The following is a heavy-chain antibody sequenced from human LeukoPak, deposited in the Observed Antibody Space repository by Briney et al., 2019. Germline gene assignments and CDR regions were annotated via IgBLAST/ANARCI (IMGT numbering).Heavy chain of an antibody. J-gene: IGHJ4*02. CDR1: GFTFDDYC. V-gene: IGHV3-20*04. CDR2: INWNGGST. Sequence: GVSLRLSCAASGFTFDDYCMSWVRQAPGNGLEWVSGINWNGGSTGYADSVKGRFTISRDNAKNSLYLQMNSLRAEDTALYYCARDYNWNYGSDYWGQGTLVTVSS. CDR3: ARDYNWNYGSDY. D-gene: IGHD1-7*01.